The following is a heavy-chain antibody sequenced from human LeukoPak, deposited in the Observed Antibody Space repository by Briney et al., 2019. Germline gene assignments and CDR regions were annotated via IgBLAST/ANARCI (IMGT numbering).Heavy chain of an antibody. CDR3: ARDRFTIFGVFMPRDAFDI. J-gene: IGHJ3*02. CDR2: ISAYNGNT. V-gene: IGHV1-18*01. D-gene: IGHD3-3*01. CDR1: GYTFTSYG. Sequence: ASVKVSCKASGYTFTSYGISWVRQAPGQGLEWMGWISAYNGNTNYAQKLQGRVTMTTDTSTSTAYMELRSLRSDDTAVYYCARDRFTIFGVFMPRDAFDIWGQGTMVTVSS.